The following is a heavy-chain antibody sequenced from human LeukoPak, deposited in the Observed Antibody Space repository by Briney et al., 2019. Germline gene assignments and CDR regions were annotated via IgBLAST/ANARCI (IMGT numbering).Heavy chain of an antibody. CDR3: ARGLLSSIAAPYFDY. CDR2: IYSGGST. CDR1: GFTVSSNY. Sequence: GGSLRLSCAASGFTVSSNYMSWVRQAPGKGLEWVSVIYSGGSTYYADSVKGRFTISRDNSKNTLYLQMNSLRAEDTAVYYCARGLLSSIAAPYFDYWGQGTLVTVSS. J-gene: IGHJ4*02. D-gene: IGHD6-6*01. V-gene: IGHV3-66*01.